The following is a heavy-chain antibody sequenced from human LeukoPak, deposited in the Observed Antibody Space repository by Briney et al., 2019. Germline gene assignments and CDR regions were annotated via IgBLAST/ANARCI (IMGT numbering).Heavy chain of an antibody. V-gene: IGHV3-53*04. D-gene: IGHD2-21*02. Sequence: GGSLRLSCAASGFTVSSNYMSWVRQAPGKGLEWVSVIYSGGSTYCADSVKGRFTISRHNSKNTLYLQMNSLRAEDTAVYYCARDALVTAMGTDYYYYYGMDVWGQGATVTVSS. CDR3: ARDALVTAMGTDYYYYYGMDV. CDR1: GFTVSSNY. CDR2: IYSGGST. J-gene: IGHJ6*02.